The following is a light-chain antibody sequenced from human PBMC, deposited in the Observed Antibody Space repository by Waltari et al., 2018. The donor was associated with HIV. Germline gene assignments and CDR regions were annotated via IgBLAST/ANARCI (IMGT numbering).Light chain of an antibody. J-gene: IGLJ2*01. Sequence: QSALTQPRSVSGSPGQSVTISCTGTSSDVGVYNYVSWYQQHPGKAPKLMIYDVSTRPSAVPDRFSGSKSGNTASLTISGLQAEDEADYYCCSYAGSYTLVFGGGTKLTVL. V-gene: IGLV2-11*01. CDR3: CSYAGSYTLV. CDR2: DVS. CDR1: SSDVGVYNY.